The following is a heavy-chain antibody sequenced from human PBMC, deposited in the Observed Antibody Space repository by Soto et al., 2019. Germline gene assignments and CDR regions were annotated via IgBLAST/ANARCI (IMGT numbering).Heavy chain of an antibody. CDR1: GFTFSSYG. D-gene: IGHD4-17*01. CDR3: AKDATTIYGGNPPTDY. Sequence: PGGSLRLSCAASGFTFSSYGMHWVRQAPGKGLEWVAVISYDGSNKYYAGSVKGRFTISRDNSKNTLYLQMNSLRAGDTAVYYCAKDATTIYGGNPPTDYWGQGTLVTVSS. V-gene: IGHV3-30*18. CDR2: ISYDGSNK. J-gene: IGHJ4*02.